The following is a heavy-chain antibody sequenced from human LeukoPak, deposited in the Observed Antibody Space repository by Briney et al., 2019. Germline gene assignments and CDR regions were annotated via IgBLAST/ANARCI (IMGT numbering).Heavy chain of an antibody. D-gene: IGHD5-24*01. CDR2: ISGNGGRT. CDR3: AKVAEMGTILGKFDN. CDR1: GFTFSSYA. J-gene: IGHJ4*02. V-gene: IGHV3-23*01. Sequence: HPGGSLRLSCAASGFTFSSYAMSWVRQAPGKGLEWVSAISGNGGRTYYGDSVKGRFTISIDNSKNTLYLQMNSLRAEDTAVFYCAKVAEMGTILGKFDNWGQGTLVTVSS.